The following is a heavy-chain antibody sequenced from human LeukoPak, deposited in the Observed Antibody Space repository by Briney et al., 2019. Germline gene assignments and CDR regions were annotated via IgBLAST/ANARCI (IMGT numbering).Heavy chain of an antibody. CDR2: IYYSGST. V-gene: IGHV4-39*07. CDR3: ARGGLWFGELDL. Sequence: SETLSLTCTVSGGSISSSSYYWGWIRQPPGKGLEWIGSIYYSGSTYYNPSLKSRVTISVDTSKNQFSLKLSSVTAADTAVYYCARGGLWFGELDLWGRGTLVTVSS. D-gene: IGHD3-10*01. CDR1: GGSISSSSYY. J-gene: IGHJ2*01.